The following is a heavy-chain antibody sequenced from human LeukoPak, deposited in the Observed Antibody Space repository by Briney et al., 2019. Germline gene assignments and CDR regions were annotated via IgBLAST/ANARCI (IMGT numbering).Heavy chain of an antibody. CDR3: AKVINYYDSSGFDAFDI. Sequence: PGGSLRLSCAASGFTFSSYAMTWVRQAPGKGLEWVSAISGSGGSTYYADSVKDRFTISRDNSKNTLYLQMNSLRAEDTAVYYCAKVINYYDSSGFDAFDIWGQGTVVTVSS. CDR2: ISGSGGST. J-gene: IGHJ3*02. V-gene: IGHV3-23*01. CDR1: GFTFSSYA. D-gene: IGHD3-22*01.